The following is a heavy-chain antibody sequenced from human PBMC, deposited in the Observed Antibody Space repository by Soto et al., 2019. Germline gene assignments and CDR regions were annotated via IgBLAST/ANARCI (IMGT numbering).Heavy chain of an antibody. D-gene: IGHD3-3*01. Sequence: SVKGSCKASGGTFSSYAISWVRQAPGQGLEWMGGIIPIFGTANYAQKFQGRVTITADESTSTAYMELSSLRSEDTAVYYCARGGYDFWSGYHHDYYYYYGMDVW. CDR2: IIPIFGTA. J-gene: IGHJ6*01. CDR1: GGTFSSYA. V-gene: IGHV1-69*13. CDR3: ARGGYDFWSGYHHDYYYYYGMDV.